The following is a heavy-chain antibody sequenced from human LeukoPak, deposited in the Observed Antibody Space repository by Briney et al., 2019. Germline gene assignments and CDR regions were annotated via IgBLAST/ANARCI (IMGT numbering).Heavy chain of an antibody. J-gene: IGHJ6*02. CDR3: AREAFGGYGGMDV. CDR1: GGSICSYY. D-gene: IGHD3-3*01. V-gene: IGHV4-59*01. Sequence: PSETLYLTCTVSGGSICSYYWSWIRQPPGKGLEWIGYIYYSGSTNYNPSLKSRVTISVDTSKNQFSLKLSSVTAADTAVYYCAREAFGGYGGMDVWGQGTTVTVSS. CDR2: IYYSGST.